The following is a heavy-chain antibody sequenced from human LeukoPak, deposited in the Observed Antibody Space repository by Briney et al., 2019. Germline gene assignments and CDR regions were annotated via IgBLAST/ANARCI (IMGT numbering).Heavy chain of an antibody. CDR1: GGSFSGYY. J-gene: IGHJ6*02. D-gene: IGHD2-21*02. Sequence: SETLSLTCAVYGGSFSGYYWSWIRQPPGKGLEWIGEINHSGSTNYNPSLKSRVTISVDTSKNQFSLKLSSVTAADTAVYYCARGGVARWRDYYYYYYGMDVWGQGTTDTVSS. V-gene: IGHV4-34*01. CDR2: INHSGST. CDR3: ARGGVARWRDYYYYYYGMDV.